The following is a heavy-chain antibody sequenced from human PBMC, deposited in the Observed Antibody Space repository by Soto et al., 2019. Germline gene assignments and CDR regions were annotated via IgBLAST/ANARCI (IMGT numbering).Heavy chain of an antibody. Sequence: SETLSLTCAVYGGSFSGYYWSWIRQPPGKGLEWIGEINHSGSTNYNPSLKSRVTISVDTSKYQFSLKLSSVTAADTAVYYCARGQGYCSGGSCPTFDYWGQGTLVTVSS. J-gene: IGHJ4*02. CDR2: INHSGST. V-gene: IGHV4-34*01. D-gene: IGHD2-15*01. CDR1: GGSFSGYY. CDR3: ARGQGYCSGGSCPTFDY.